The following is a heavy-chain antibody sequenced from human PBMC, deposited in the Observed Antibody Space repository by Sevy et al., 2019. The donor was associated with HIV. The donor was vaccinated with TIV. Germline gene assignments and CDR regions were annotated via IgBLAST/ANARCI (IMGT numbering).Heavy chain of an antibody. Sequence: SETLSLTCTVSGGSISSYYWSWIRQPPGKGLEWIGYIYYSGSTNYNPSLKSRVTISVDTSKNRFSLKVSSVTAADTAVDYCAGGGRHYYDSSGYYEFGTFDYWGQGTLVTVSS. CDR3: AGGGRHYYDSSGYYEFGTFDY. V-gene: IGHV4-59*01. D-gene: IGHD3-22*01. CDR2: IYYSGST. J-gene: IGHJ4*02. CDR1: GGSISSYY.